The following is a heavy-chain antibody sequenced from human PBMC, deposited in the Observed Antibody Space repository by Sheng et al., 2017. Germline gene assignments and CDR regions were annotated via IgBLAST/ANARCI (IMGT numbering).Heavy chain of an antibody. J-gene: IGHJ4*02. V-gene: IGHV3-7*01. CDR3: TRGWFGAVWSYYYDY. CDR1: GFTFSNYW. Sequence: EVQLVESGGNLVQPGGSLRLSCLGSGFTFSNYWMSWVRQAPGRGLEWVANINEGGSEDYYGDSVKGRFTISRDNARNSLYLQMNILRAEDTAVYFCTRGWFGAVWSYYYDYWGQGTLVTVSS. CDR2: INEGGSED. D-gene: IGHD3-10*01.